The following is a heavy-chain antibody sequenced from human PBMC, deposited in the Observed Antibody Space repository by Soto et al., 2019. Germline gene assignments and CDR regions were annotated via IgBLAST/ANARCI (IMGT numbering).Heavy chain of an antibody. CDR2: IYTGGST. Sequence: GGSLRLSCAASGFTVSSNFMTWVRQAPGKGLEWVSVIYTGGSTYYTDSVKGRFTISRDNFKNTVYLHMNSLRAEDTALYYCARGCPTYWFDPWGQGTLVAVSS. D-gene: IGHD1-1*01. CDR1: GFTVSSNF. J-gene: IGHJ5*02. CDR3: ARGCPTYWFDP. V-gene: IGHV3-53*01.